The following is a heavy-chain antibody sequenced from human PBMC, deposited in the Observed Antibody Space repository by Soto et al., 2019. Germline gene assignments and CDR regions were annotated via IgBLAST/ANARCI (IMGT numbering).Heavy chain of an antibody. J-gene: IGHJ4*02. CDR3: ARSRDDDYSNYYFDY. CDR2: IYYSGST. V-gene: IGHV4-31*03. Sequence: LSLTCTVSGGSISSGGYYWSWIRQHPGKGLEWIGYIYYSGSTYYNPSLKSRVTISVDTSKNQFSLKLSSVTAADTAVYYCARSRDDDYSNYYFDYWGQGTLVTVSS. CDR1: GGSISSGGYY. D-gene: IGHD4-4*01.